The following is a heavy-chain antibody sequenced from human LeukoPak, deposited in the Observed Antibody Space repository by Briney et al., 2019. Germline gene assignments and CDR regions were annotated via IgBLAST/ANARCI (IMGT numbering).Heavy chain of an antibody. D-gene: IGHD6-13*01. V-gene: IGHV4-59*01. CDR2: IYYSGST. Sequence: SETLSLTCTVSGGSISSYYWSWIRQPPGKGLEWIGYIYYSGSTNYNPSLKSRVTISVDTSKNQFSLKLSSVTAADTAVYYCARARGSSSLHYYYYMDVWGEGTTVTVSS. J-gene: IGHJ6*03. CDR3: ARARGSSSLHYYYYMDV. CDR1: GGSISSYY.